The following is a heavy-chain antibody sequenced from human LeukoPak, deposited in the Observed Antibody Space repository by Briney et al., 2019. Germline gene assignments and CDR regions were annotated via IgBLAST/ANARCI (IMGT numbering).Heavy chain of an antibody. Sequence: GGSLRLSCGASGFTFSSYSMNWVRQAPGKVLEWVSSISSSSSYIYYADSVKGRFTIPRDNAKNSLYLQMNSLRAEDTAVYYCAREASDCGGDCYPLHDAFDIWGQGTMVTVSS. CDR2: ISSSSSYI. J-gene: IGHJ3*02. D-gene: IGHD2-21*02. V-gene: IGHV3-21*01. CDR3: AREASDCGGDCYPLHDAFDI. CDR1: GFTFSSYS.